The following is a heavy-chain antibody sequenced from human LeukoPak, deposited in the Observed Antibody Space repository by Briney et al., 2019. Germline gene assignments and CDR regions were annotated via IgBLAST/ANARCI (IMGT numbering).Heavy chain of an antibody. CDR2: INAGNGNT. J-gene: IGHJ4*02. CDR3: AREGPDYYFDY. CDR1: GYTFTSYA. Sequence: ASVKVSCKASGYTFTSYAMRWVRQAPGQRLEWMGWINAGNGNTKYSQKFQGRVTITRDTSASTAYMELSSLRSEDTAVYYCAREGPDYYFDYWGQGTLVTVSS. V-gene: IGHV1-3*01.